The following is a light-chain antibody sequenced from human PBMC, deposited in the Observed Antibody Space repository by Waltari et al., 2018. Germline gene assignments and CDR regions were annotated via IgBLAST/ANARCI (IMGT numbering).Light chain of an antibody. Sequence: DIQMTQSPSSLSASVGDRVTIACRASQSISTYLNWYQQKPGKTPELLINGASNLQSGVPSRFSGGGSGTDFTLTISSLQAEDFATYYCQQSYSTLYSFGQGTKLEIK. CDR1: QSISTY. J-gene: IGKJ2*03. CDR3: QQSYSTLYS. V-gene: IGKV1-39*01. CDR2: GAS.